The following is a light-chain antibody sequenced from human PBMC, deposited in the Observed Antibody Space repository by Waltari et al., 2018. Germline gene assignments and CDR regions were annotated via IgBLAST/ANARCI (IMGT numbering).Light chain of an antibody. J-gene: IGLJ1*01. Sequence: SYVVTQPPSVSVAPGETATITCGGANIGTYSLHWYQQKAGQAPGLVILYDRDRPSGIPDRFSGSNSGNTATLTISRVEAGDEARYYCHVWHPHVDPGVFGTGTEVTVL. CDR2: YDR. V-gene: IGLV3-21*04. CDR1: NIGTYS. CDR3: HVWHPHVDPGV.